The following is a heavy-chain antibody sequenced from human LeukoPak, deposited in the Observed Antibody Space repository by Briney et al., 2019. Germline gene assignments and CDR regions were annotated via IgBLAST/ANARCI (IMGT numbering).Heavy chain of an antibody. J-gene: IGHJ3*02. V-gene: IGHV4-30-4*01. CDR3: ARGTVVTDAFDI. CDR2: IYYSGST. D-gene: IGHD4-23*01. Sequence: SETLSLTCTVYGGSISSGDYYWSWIRQPPGKGLEWIGYIYYSGSTYYNPSLESRLTISVDTSKNQFSLKLSSVTAADTAVYYCARGTVVTDAFDIWGQGTMVTVSS. CDR1: GGSISSGDYY.